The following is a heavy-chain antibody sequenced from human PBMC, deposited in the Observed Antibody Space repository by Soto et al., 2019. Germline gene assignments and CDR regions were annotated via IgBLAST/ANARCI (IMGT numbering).Heavy chain of an antibody. CDR3: ADYSGTYNDAFDV. V-gene: IGHV4-39*01. CDR2: IYYTGST. CDR1: GGSISSSGYY. D-gene: IGHD1-26*01. Sequence: QLQLQESDPGLVRPSETLSLTCTVSGGSISSSGYYWGWIRQPPGKGLEWIGSIYYTGSTYYNPSLKSRVTISVDKSKNLFSLRLNSVTAADTAVFYCADYSGTYNDAFDVWGQGTRVTVSS. J-gene: IGHJ3*01.